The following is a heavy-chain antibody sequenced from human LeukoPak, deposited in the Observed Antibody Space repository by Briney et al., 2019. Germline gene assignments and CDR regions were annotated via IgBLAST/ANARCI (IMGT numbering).Heavy chain of an antibody. V-gene: IGHV3-7*03. CDR3: ARSGTRGDASDI. D-gene: IGHD5-12*01. CDR2: IKQDGSEK. CDR1: GFTFSSYW. Sequence: GGSLRLSCAASGFTFSSYWMTWVRQTPGKGLGWVANIKQDGSEKYYVDSVKGRFTISRDNARNSLYLHMNSLRAEDTAMYYCARSGTRGDASDIWGQGTKVTVSS. J-gene: IGHJ3*02.